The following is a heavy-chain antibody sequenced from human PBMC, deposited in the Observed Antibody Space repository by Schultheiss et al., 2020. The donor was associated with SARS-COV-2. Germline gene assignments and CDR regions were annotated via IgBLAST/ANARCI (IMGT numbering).Heavy chain of an antibody. CDR2: IWYDGSNK. CDR3: AKDGRSGSYSGIDAFDI. Sequence: GGSLRLSCAASGFTFSSYGMHWVRQAPGKGLEWVAVIWYDGSNKYYADSVKGRFTISRDNSKNTLYLQMNSLRAEDTAVYYCAKDGRSGSYSGIDAFDIWGQGTMVTVSS. CDR1: GFTFSSYG. D-gene: IGHD1-26*01. J-gene: IGHJ3*02. V-gene: IGHV3-33*06.